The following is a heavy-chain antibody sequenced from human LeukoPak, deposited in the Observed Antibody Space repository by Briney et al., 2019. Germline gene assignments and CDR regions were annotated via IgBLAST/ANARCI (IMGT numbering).Heavy chain of an antibody. D-gene: IGHD5-18*01. Sequence: PGGSLRLSCAASGFTFSNYAMNWVRQAPGKGLEWVSAISGSGGTTYYADSVKGRFTVSRDNAKDTLSLQMNSLRAEDTAVYYCARDLVQLWSKDYWGQGTLVTVSS. V-gene: IGHV3-23*01. CDR1: GFTFSNYA. J-gene: IGHJ4*02. CDR2: ISGSGGTT. CDR3: ARDLVQLWSKDY.